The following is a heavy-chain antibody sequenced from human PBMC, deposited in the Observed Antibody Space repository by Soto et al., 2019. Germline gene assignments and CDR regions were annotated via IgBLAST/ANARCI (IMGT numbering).Heavy chain of an antibody. CDR2: ISRSGSFM. CDR3: AREPPSGNTLDWSDS. Sequence: DVHLVESGGGLVKPGGSLRLSFAASGLRFSSDSMGWVRQAPGKGLEWVSSISRSGSFMNYADSVKGRYTISRDNAKNSLYLQMSGMKDEDKAVYYCAREPPSGNTLDWSDSWGQGTLVTVSS. D-gene: IGHD1-1*01. CDR1: GLRFSSDS. V-gene: IGHV3-21*06. J-gene: IGHJ5*01.